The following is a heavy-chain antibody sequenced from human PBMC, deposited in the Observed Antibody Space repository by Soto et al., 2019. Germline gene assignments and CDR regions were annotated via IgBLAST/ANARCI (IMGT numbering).Heavy chain of an antibody. D-gene: IGHD2-21*01. CDR1: GFTFSSYD. V-gene: IGHV3-13*01. J-gene: IGHJ6*02. CDR2: IGTAGDT. CDR3: ARVISVYGMDV. Sequence: GGSLRLSCAASGFTFSSYDMHWVRQATGKGLEWVPAIGTAGDTYYPGSVKGRFTISRENAKNSLYLQMNSLRAEDTAVYYCARVISVYGMDVWGQGTTVNVSS.